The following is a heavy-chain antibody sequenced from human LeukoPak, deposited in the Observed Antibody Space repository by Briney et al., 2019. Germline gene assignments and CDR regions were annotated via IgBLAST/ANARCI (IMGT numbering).Heavy chain of an antibody. CDR1: GYTFTDYY. D-gene: IGHD6-19*01. CDR3: ARGAVAGTGGSFDY. CDR2: INPNSGGT. J-gene: IGHJ4*02. Sequence: ASVTVSCKASGYTFTDYYMHWVRQAPGQGLEGMGWINPNSGGTNYAQKFQGRVTMTRDTSISTAYMELSRLRSDDTAVYYCARGAVAGTGGSFDYWGQGTLVTVSS. V-gene: IGHV1-2*02.